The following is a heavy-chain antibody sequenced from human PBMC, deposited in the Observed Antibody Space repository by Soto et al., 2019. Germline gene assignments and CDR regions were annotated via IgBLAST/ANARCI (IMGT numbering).Heavy chain of an antibody. CDR2: ISGSGGST. J-gene: IGHJ5*02. Sequence: GGSLRLSCAASGFTFSSYAMSWVRQAPGKGLEWVSAISGSGGSTYYADSVKGRFTISRDNSKNTLYLQMNSLRAEDTAVYYCAKDQDNWNYVDWFDPCGQGTLVTVSS. CDR3: AKDQDNWNYVDWFDP. V-gene: IGHV3-23*01. CDR1: GFTFSSYA. D-gene: IGHD1-7*01.